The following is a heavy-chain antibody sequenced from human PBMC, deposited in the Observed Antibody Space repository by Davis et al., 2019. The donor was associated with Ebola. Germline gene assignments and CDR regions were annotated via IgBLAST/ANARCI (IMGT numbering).Heavy chain of an antibody. CDR1: GYTFTSSG. J-gene: IGHJ6*02. CDR2: IRAYTGNT. CDR3: ARERGKFSSYYYGMDA. D-gene: IGHD3-16*01. Sequence: ASVQVSCKASGYTFTSSGISWVRQPPRQGLEWMGWIRAYTGNTNYAQKLQGRVTMTTDTSTSTAYMELRSLRSDDTAVYYCARERGKFSSYYYGMDAWGQGTTVTVSS. V-gene: IGHV1-18*01.